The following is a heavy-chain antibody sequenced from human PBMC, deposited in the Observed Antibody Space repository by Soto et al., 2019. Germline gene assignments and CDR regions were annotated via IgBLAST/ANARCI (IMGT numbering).Heavy chain of an antibody. CDR3: AIEYSSSFSGTNNWFDP. Sequence: ASVKVSCKASGYTFTGYYMHWVRQAPGQGLEWMGWINPNSGGTNYAQKFQGRVTMTRDTSISTAYMELSRLRSDDTAVYYCAIEYSSSFSGTNNWFDPWGQGTLVTVSS. J-gene: IGHJ5*02. CDR2: INPNSGGT. CDR1: GYTFTGYY. D-gene: IGHD6-13*01. V-gene: IGHV1-2*02.